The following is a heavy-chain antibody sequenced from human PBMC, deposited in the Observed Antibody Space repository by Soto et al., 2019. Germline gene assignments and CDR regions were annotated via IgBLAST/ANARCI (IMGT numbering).Heavy chain of an antibody. CDR3: PRERYQVISDGMDV. D-gene: IGHD2-2*01. CDR2: VNPETGGT. CDR1: GYTFTGYY. V-gene: IGHV1-2*02. Sequence: QVQLVQSEADVKTPGASVRVSCKASGYTFTGYYVHWVRVAPGQGPEWMGWVNPETGGTSYAQKFQGRVTFSRDPSINTAYLELSRLRFDDAAVYFCPRERYQVISDGMDVWGQGTTVTVSS. J-gene: IGHJ6*02.